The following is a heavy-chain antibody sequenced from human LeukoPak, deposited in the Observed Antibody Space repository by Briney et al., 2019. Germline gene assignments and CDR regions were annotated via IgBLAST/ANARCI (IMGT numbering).Heavy chain of an antibody. Sequence: PGGSLRLSCAASEFTFSAYAMHWIRQAPGGGLEWVAFVRYGGNIKYYADSVKGRFTISRDNSKNTLYLQMNSLRPEDTAVYYCTKDLGTEYNIFDYWGQGTLVTVSS. CDR2: VRYGGNIK. V-gene: IGHV3-30*02. D-gene: IGHD3-9*01. CDR1: EFTFSAYA. CDR3: TKDLGTEYNIFDY. J-gene: IGHJ4*02.